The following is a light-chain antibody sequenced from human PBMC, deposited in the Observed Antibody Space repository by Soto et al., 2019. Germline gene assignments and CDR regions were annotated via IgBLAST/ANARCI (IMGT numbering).Light chain of an antibody. Sequence: QSVLTQPASVSGSPGQSITISCTGTSSDVGGYNYVSWYQQHPVKAPKLLIYDVSDRPSGVSIRFPGSKSGNTASLTISGLQAEDEADYYCGSYTTSSTLVFGTGTKVTVL. V-gene: IGLV2-14*03. CDR3: GSYTTSSTLV. CDR1: SSDVGGYNY. J-gene: IGLJ1*01. CDR2: DVS.